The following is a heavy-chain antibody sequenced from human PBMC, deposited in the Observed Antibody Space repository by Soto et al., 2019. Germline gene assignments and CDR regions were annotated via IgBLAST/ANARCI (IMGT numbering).Heavy chain of an antibody. CDR1: GFTFSSYG. D-gene: IGHD3-10*01. Sequence: QVQLVESGGGVVQPGRSLRLSCAASGFTFSSYGMHWVRQAPGKGLEWVAVISYDGSNKYYADSVKGRFTISRDNSKNTLYLQMHSLRAEDTAVYYCAKVGPPGNPMVDNYYFAYWGQGTLVTVSS. J-gene: IGHJ4*02. V-gene: IGHV3-30*18. CDR2: ISYDGSNK. CDR3: AKVGPPGNPMVDNYYFAY.